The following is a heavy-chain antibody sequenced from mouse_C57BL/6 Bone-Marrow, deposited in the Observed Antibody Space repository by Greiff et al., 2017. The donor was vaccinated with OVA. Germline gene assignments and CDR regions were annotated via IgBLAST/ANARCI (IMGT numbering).Heavy chain of an antibody. CDR2: IYPGSGNT. J-gene: IGHJ4*01. CDR1: GYTFTDYY. V-gene: IGHV1-76*01. Sequence: QVQLQQSGAELVRPGASVKLSCKASGYTFTDYYINWVKQRPGQGLEWIARIYPGSGNTYYNEKFKGKATLTAEKSSSTAYMQLSSLTSEDSAVYFCARWGVRHYYYAMDYWGQGTSVTVSS. D-gene: IGHD5-1*01. CDR3: ARWGVRHYYYAMDY.